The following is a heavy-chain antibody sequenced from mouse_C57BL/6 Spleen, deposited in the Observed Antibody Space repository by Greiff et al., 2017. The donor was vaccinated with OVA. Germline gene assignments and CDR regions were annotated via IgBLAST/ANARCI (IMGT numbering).Heavy chain of an antibody. CDR3: AREWVWYFDY. D-gene: IGHD2-10*02. CDR2: INPKNGGT. Sequence: VQLQQSGPELVKPGASVKMSCKASGYTFTDYNMPWVKQSHGQSLEWIGYINPKNGGTSYNQKFKGKATLTVNTSSSPAYMELRSLTSEDSAVYYCAREWVWYFDYWGQGTTLTVSS. CDR1: GYTFTDYN. J-gene: IGHJ2*01. V-gene: IGHV1-22*01.